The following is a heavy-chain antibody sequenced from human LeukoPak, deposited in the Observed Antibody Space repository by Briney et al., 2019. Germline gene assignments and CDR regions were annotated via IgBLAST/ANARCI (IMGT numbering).Heavy chain of an antibody. J-gene: IGHJ4*02. V-gene: IGHV3-23*01. CDR1: GFTFSSYA. CDR3: AKDVVELYSSSRIRCFDY. Sequence: GSLRLSCAASGFTFSSYAMSWVRQAPGKGLEWVSAISGSGDNTYYADSVKGRFTISRDNSKNTLYLQMNSLRAEDTAVYYCAKDVVELYSSSRIRCFDYWGQGTLVTVSS. D-gene: IGHD6-13*01. CDR2: ISGSGDNT.